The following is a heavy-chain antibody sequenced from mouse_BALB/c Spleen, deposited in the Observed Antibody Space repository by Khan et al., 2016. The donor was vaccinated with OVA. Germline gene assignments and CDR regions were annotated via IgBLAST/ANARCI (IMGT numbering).Heavy chain of an antibody. V-gene: IGHV14-3*02. J-gene: IGHJ2*01. CDR1: GFNITDYY. Sequence: VQLKQSGAELVKPGATVKLSCTASGFNITDYYMPWLKQWPEQGLEWIGRIDPPNGNTKYDPKFQGKATITADTSSNTDYLQRSSLNSEYTAVYYCASIARKWGQGTTLTVSS. CDR2: IDPPNGNT. CDR3: ASIARK.